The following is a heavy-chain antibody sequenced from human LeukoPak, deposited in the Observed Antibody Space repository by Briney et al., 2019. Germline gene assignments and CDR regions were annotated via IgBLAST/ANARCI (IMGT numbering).Heavy chain of an antibody. Sequence: TSETLSLTCTVSGGSMRSDFWSWIRQPPGKGLEWIAYVYHTGSSRYNPSLKSRVTISIDTSKNQFSLKLSSATAADTAVYYCARDPTTITIFGVIHAFDIWGQGTMVTVSS. CDR2: VYHTGSS. J-gene: IGHJ3*02. CDR1: GGSMRSDF. CDR3: ARDPTTITIFGVIHAFDI. D-gene: IGHD3-3*01. V-gene: IGHV4-59*12.